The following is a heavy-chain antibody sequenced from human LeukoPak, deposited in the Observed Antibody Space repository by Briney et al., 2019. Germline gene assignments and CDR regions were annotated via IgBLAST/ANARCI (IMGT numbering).Heavy chain of an antibody. CDR1: GGSISSSSYY. CDR3: ARANSYYDFWSGYPGPAFDI. J-gene: IGHJ3*02. V-gene: IGHV4-39*07. Sequence: SETLSLTCTVSGGSISSSSYYWGWIRQPPGKGLEWIGEINHSGSTNYNPSLKSRVTISVDTSKNQFSLKLSSVTAADAAVYYCARANSYYDFWSGYPGPAFDIWGQGTMVTVSS. CDR2: INHSGST. D-gene: IGHD3-3*01.